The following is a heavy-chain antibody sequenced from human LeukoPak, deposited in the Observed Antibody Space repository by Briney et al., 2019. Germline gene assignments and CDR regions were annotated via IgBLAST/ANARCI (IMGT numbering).Heavy chain of an antibody. CDR1: GGSFSGYY. J-gene: IGHJ5*02. Sequence: SETLSLTCAVYGGSFSGYYWSWIRQPPGKGLEWIGEINHSGSTNYNPSLKSRVTISVDTSKNQFSLKLSSVTAADTAVYYRASEPRARGGIAARRGVWFDPWGQGTLVTVSS. CDR2: INHSGST. D-gene: IGHD6-6*01. CDR3: ASEPRARGGIAARRGVWFDP. V-gene: IGHV4-34*01.